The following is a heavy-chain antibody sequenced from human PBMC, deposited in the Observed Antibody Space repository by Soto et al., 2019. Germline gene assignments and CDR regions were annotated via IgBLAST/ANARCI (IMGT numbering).Heavy chain of an antibody. CDR3: AREGEVDDYGDYVGRLNWFDP. V-gene: IGHV4-34*01. CDR1: GGSFSGYY. Sequence: PSETLSLTCAVYGGSFSGYYLSWIRQPPGKGLEWIGEINHSGSTNYNPSLKSRVTISVDTSKNQFSLKLSSVTAADTAVYYCAREGEVDDYGDYVGRLNWFDPWGQGTLVTVSS. D-gene: IGHD4-17*01. J-gene: IGHJ5*02. CDR2: INHSGST.